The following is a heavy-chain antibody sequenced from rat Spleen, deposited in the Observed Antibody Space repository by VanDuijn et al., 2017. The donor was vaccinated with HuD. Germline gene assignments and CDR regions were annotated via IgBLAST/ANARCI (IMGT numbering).Heavy chain of an antibody. CDR3: VKDRVGGYAFDY. CDR1: GFTFNRYW. J-gene: IGHJ2*01. D-gene: IGHD1-11*01. CDR2: INTDGVST. V-gene: IGHV5-58*01. Sequence: EVQLVETGGGLVQPGRSLKLSCVASGFTFNRYWMYWIRQAPGKRLEWVSSINTDGVSTYYPDSVKGRFTISRDNAENPVYLQMNSLRSEDTATYFCVKDRVGGYAFDYWGQGVTVTVSS.